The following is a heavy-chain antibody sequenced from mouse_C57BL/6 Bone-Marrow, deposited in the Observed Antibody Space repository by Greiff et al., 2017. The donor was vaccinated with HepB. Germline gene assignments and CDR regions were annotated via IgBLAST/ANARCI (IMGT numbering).Heavy chain of an antibody. D-gene: IGHD4-1*02. Sequence: QVQLKQPGTELVKPGASVKLSCKASGYTFTSYWMHWVKQRPGQGLEWIGNINPSNGGTNYNEKFKSKATLTVDKSSSTAYMQLSSLTSEDSAVYYCASQLGNHRYFDVWGTGTTVTVSS. V-gene: IGHV1-53*01. CDR1: GYTFTSYW. CDR2: INPSNGGT. J-gene: IGHJ1*03. CDR3: ASQLGNHRYFDV.